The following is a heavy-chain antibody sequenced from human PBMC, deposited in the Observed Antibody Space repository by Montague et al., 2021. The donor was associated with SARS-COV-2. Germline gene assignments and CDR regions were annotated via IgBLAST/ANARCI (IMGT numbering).Heavy chain of an antibody. J-gene: IGHJ4*02. D-gene: IGHD2-15*01. CDR3: ARGLGGGSGSHFDY. CDR2: SNHSGST. Sequence: SETLSLPCAVYGGSFSGYYWSWIRQPPGKGLEWIGESNHSGSTNYNPSLRSLVTISVDTSKKQFSVKLSAVAAADTAVYYFARGLGGGSGSHFDYWGQGTLVTVSS. V-gene: IGHV4-34*01. CDR1: GGSFSGYY.